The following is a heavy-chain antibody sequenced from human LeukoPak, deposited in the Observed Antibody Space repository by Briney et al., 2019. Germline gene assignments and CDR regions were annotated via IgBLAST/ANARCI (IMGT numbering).Heavy chain of an antibody. J-gene: IGHJ3*02. CDR3: ATFSGSYYAFDI. CDR2: MSPNSGIT. CDR1: GYTFTSYD. Sequence: ASVTVSCKASGYTFTSYDINWVRQATGQGLEWMGWMSPNSGITGYAQKFQGRVTMTRNTAISTAYMELSSLRSEDTAVYYCATFSGSYYAFDIWGQGTMVTVSS. D-gene: IGHD1-26*01. V-gene: IGHV1-8*01.